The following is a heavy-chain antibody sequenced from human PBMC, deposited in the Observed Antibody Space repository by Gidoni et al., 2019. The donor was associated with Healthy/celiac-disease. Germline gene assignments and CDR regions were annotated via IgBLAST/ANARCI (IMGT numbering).Heavy chain of an antibody. J-gene: IGHJ5*02. D-gene: IGHD3-22*01. V-gene: IGHV4-39*01. CDR2: IYYSGST. CDR1: GGSISSSSYY. CDR3: ARQAVEGYYYDSSGLCWFDT. Sequence: QLQLQESGPGLVKPSDTLSLTCTISGGSISSSSYYWGWSRQPPGKGLEWIGSIYYSGSTYYNPSLKSRVTISVDTSKNQFALKLSSVTAADTAVYYCARQAVEGYYYDSSGLCWFDTWGQGTLVTVSS.